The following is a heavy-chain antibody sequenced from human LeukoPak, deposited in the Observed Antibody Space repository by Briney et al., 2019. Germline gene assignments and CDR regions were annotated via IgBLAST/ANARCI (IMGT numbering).Heavy chain of an antibody. CDR1: GGSISGYY. CDR3: ARVGVRYFDY. Sequence: SETLSLTCTVSGGSISGYYWSWIRQPPGKGLEWIGEINHSGSTNYNPSLKSRVTISVDTSKNQFSLKLSSVTAADTAVYYCARVGVRYFDYWGQGTLVTVSS. CDR2: INHSGST. D-gene: IGHD3-10*01. V-gene: IGHV4-34*01. J-gene: IGHJ4*02.